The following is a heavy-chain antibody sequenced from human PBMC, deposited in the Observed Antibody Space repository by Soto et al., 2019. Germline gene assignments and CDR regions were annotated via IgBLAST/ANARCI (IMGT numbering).Heavy chain of an antibody. CDR2: IWYDGSNK. D-gene: IGHD1-26*01. V-gene: IGHV3-33*01. Sequence: QVQLVESGGGVVQPGTSLRLSCAASGFTFSSYAMHWVRQAPGKGLEWVTVIWYDGSNKYYADSVKGRFTISRDNSKNTLYLQMNSLRAEDTAVYYCARDGGSYPFSYWGQGTLVTVSS. J-gene: IGHJ4*02. CDR1: GFTFSSYA. CDR3: ARDGGSYPFSY.